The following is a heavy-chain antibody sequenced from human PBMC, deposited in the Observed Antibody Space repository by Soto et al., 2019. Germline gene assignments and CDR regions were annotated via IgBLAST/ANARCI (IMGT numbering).Heavy chain of an antibody. CDR3: ARQPMHRVGSSISTLDI. Sequence: SETLSLTCTVYGGSFSSFYWSWIRQSPGMGLEWIGEIHHSGTTNFNPSLKSRLTISADTSKNEISLNLNSVTAADTAVYYCARQPMHRVGSSISTLDIWGQGTVVTVSS. V-gene: IGHV4-34*01. D-gene: IGHD1-26*01. J-gene: IGHJ3*02. CDR2: IHHSGTT. CDR1: GGSFSSFY.